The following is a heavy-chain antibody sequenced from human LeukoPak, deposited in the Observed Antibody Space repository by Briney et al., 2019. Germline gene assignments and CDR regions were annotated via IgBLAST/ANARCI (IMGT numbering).Heavy chain of an antibody. CDR1: GGSISSYY. D-gene: IGHD2-21*01. CDR3: ARHDTGPLWLRPEDTFDI. V-gene: IGHV4-59*08. J-gene: IGHJ3*02. CDR2: IYYSGST. Sequence: SETLSLTCTVSGGSISSYYWSWIRQPPGKGLEWIGYIYYSGSTNYNPSLKSRVTISVDTSKNQFSLKLSSVTAADTAVYYCARHDTGPLWLRPEDTFDIWGQGQWSPSLQ.